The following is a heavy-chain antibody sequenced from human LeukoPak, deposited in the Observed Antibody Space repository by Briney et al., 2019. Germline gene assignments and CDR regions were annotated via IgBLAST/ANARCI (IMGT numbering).Heavy chain of an antibody. J-gene: IGHJ4*02. CDR1: GFTFDDYA. Sequence: GGSLRLPCAASGFTFDDYAMHWVRQAPGKGLEWVSGISWNSGSIGYADSVKGRFTISRDNAKNSLYPQMNSLRAEDMALYYCAKASQLVGEPLDYWGQGTLVTVSS. CDR3: AKASQLVGEPLDY. D-gene: IGHD6-13*01. CDR2: ISWNSGSI. V-gene: IGHV3-9*03.